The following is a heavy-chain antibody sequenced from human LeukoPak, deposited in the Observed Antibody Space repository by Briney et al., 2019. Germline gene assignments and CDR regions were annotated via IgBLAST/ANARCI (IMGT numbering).Heavy chain of an antibody. J-gene: IGHJ4*02. V-gene: IGHV3-23*01. Sequence: GGSLLLSCSASGFTFSSYAMNWVRQAPGKGLEWVSAISGSGGSAYYADSLKGRFAISRDNSKNTLYLQMNSLTVEDTAVYYCATPYGSGSYDYWGQGTLVTVSS. CDR3: ATPYGSGSYDY. CDR2: ISGSGGSA. CDR1: GFTFSSYA. D-gene: IGHD3-10*01.